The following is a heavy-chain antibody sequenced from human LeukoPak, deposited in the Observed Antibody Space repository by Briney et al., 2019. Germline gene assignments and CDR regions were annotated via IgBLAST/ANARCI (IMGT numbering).Heavy chain of an antibody. D-gene: IGHD3-22*01. J-gene: IGHJ5*02. Sequence: GASVKVSCKVSGYTLTELSMHWVRQAPGKGLEWMGGFDPEDGETIYAQKFQGRVTMTEDTSTDTAYMELSSLRSEDTAVYYCATVSITMRLTPFDPWGQGTLVTVSS. CDR3: ATVSITMRLTPFDP. V-gene: IGHV1-24*01. CDR2: FDPEDGET. CDR1: GYTLTELS.